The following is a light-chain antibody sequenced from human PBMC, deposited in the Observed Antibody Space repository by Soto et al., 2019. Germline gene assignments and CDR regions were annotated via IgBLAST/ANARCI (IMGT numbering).Light chain of an antibody. CDR1: QSVTIY. CDR3: QQCYSFSQT. Sequence: ERVMKLDKLTLSVATGKRATLSRRASQSVTIYLAWYQQKPGKAPRLLIYGASSRDTGIPARFSGSGSGTEFTLTISSLQPDDFATYYCQQCYSFSQTFGQGTKVDIK. V-gene: IGKV3D-15*01. CDR2: GAS. J-gene: IGKJ1*01.